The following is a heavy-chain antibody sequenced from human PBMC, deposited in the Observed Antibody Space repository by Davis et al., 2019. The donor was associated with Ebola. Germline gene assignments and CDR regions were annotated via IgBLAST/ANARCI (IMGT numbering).Heavy chain of an antibody. CDR3: AKPTQSSSGVGRYFDY. D-gene: IGHD6-6*01. Sequence: PGGSLRLSCVASGFTFGTYAMHWVRQAPGKGLEWVAFISYDGRNTEYGDAVKGRFTISRDNSKNTLYLQMNSLRAEDTAVYYCAKPTQSSSGVGRYFDYWGQGTLVTVSS. CDR2: ISYDGRNT. V-gene: IGHV3-30*18. J-gene: IGHJ4*02. CDR1: GFTFGTYA.